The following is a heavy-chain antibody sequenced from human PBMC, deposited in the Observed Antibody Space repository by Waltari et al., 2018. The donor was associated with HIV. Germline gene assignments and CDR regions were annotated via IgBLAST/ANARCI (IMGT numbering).Heavy chain of an antibody. CDR3: ARATWGKTKAGWDRYFDK. CDR1: GDTKTSGNY. CDR2: VYVSGNT. J-gene: IGHJ4*02. Sequence: VPLQMSGPRLVEPSETLARSGPGLGDTKTSGNYYGGWSRHPAGEGLEWLGRVYVSGNTNYSPSLKSRVTMSVDTSTNKFSLKMTSVTVSDTAIYYCARATWGKTKAGWDRYFDKWGPGILVTVSS. D-gene: IGHD3-9*01. V-gene: IGHV4-61*02.